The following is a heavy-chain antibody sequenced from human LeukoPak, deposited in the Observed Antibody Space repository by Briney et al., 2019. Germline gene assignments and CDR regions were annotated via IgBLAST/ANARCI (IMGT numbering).Heavy chain of an antibody. V-gene: IGHV1-18*01. D-gene: IGHD3-22*01. J-gene: IGHJ4*02. CDR3: ARGGLTYYYDSSGYQQPDY. CDR1: GYTFTSYG. Sequence: GASVKVSCKASGYTFTSYGISWVRQPPGQGLEWMGWISAYNGNTNYAQKLQGRVTMTTDTSTSTAYMELRSLRSDDTAVYYCARGGLTYYYDSSGYQQPDYWGQGTLVTVSS. CDR2: ISAYNGNT.